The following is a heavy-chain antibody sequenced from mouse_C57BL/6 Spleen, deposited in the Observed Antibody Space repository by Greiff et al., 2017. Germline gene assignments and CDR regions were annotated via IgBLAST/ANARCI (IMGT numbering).Heavy chain of an antibody. CDR1: GFNIKDYY. CDR3: ARTSYDGYSFAY. D-gene: IGHD2-3*01. Sequence: EVQLQQSGAELVKPGASVKLSCTASGFNIKDYYMHWVKQRTEQGLEWIGRIDPEDGETKYAPKFQGKATITEDTSSNTAYLQLSSQTSEDTAVYYCARTSYDGYSFAYWGQGTLVTVSA. J-gene: IGHJ3*01. V-gene: IGHV14-2*01. CDR2: IDPEDGET.